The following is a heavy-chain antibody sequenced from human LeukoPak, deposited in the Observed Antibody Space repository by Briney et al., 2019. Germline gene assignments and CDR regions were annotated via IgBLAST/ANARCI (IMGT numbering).Heavy chain of an antibody. CDR1: GGSFSANY. Sequence: SETLSLTCAVSGGSFSANYWSWIRQPPGEGPEWIGEINHTGRTNYNPSLKSRVTISVDMSKNQFSLKLSSVTVADTAVYYCARIKGDTRMIYYYYYYMDVWGKGTTVTVSS. D-gene: IGHD5-18*01. J-gene: IGHJ6*03. CDR3: ARIKGDTRMIYYYYYYMDV. V-gene: IGHV4-34*01. CDR2: INHTGRT.